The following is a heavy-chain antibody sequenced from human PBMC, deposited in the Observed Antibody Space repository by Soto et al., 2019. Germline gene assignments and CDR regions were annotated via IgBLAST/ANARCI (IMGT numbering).Heavy chain of an antibody. CDR2: INHSGST. J-gene: IGHJ4*02. D-gene: IGHD3-16*01. CDR1: GGSFSGYY. Sequence: SETLSLTCAVYGGSFSGYYWSWIRQPPGKGLEWIGEINHSGSTNYNPSLKSRVTISVDTSKNQFSLKLSSVTAADTAVYYCARAPAWGNAYYFDYWGQGTLVTVSS. CDR3: ARAPAWGNAYYFDY. V-gene: IGHV4-34*01.